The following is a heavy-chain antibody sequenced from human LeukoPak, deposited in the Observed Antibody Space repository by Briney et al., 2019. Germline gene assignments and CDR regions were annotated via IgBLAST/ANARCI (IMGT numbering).Heavy chain of an antibody. CDR3: AREVGPRFLEWLSPPRYYYYYMDV. CDR2: IYDSGST. CDR1: DCSISSYY. Sequence: SETLYFTCTLPDCSISSYYWGWIRQPPGKGLEGFGYIYDSGSTNYNPALKSRVTISVDTSKNQFSLKLSSVTAADTAVYYCAREVGPRFLEWLSPPRYYYYYMDVWGKGTTVTVSS. J-gene: IGHJ6*03. V-gene: IGHV4-59*01. D-gene: IGHD3-3*01.